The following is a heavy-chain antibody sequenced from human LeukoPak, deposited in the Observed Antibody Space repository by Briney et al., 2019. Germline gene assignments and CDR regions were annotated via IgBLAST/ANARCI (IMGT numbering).Heavy chain of an antibody. CDR2: INPNSGGT. CDR3: ARDGLTGTTFFLHHYYYYMDV. Sequence: ASVKVSCKASGYTFTGYYMHWVRQAPGQGLEWMGWINPNSGGTNYAQKFQGRVTMTRDTSISTAYMELSRLRSDDTAVYYCARDGLTGTTFFLHHYYYYMDVWGKGTTVTVSS. J-gene: IGHJ6*03. D-gene: IGHD1-7*01. CDR1: GYTFTGYY. V-gene: IGHV1-2*02.